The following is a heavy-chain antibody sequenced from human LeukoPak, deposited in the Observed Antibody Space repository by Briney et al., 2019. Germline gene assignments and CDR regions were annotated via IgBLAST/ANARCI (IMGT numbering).Heavy chain of an antibody. D-gene: IGHD2-15*01. CDR3: ARGSDRGILYYYYMDV. J-gene: IGHJ6*03. CDR1: GGTFSSYA. V-gene: IGHV1-69*13. Sequence: SVKFSCKASGGTFSSYAISWVRQAPGQGLEWMGGIIPIFGTANYAQKFQGRVTITADESTSTAYMELSSLRSEDTAVYYCARGSDRGILYYYYMDVWGKGTTVTVSS. CDR2: IIPIFGTA.